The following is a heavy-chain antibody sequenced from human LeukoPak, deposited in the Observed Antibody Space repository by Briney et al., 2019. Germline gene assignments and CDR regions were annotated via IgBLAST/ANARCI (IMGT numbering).Heavy chain of an antibody. D-gene: IGHD3-22*01. CDR1: GGSISIGGYS. CDR3: ARYGSGYRYYFDY. CDR2: IYHSGST. V-gene: IGHV4-30-2*01. J-gene: IGHJ4*02. Sequence: PSETLSLTCAVSGGSISIGGYSWSSIRQPPGKGLEWIGYIYHSGSTYYNPSLKSRVTISVDRSKNPFSLKLSSVTAADTAVYYCARYGSGYRYYFDYWGQGTLVTVSS.